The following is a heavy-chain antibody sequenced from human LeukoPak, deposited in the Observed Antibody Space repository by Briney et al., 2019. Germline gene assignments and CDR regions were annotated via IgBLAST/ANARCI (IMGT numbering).Heavy chain of an antibody. CDR3: ARVRSLYYFDY. CDR2: INHSGST. CDR1: GGSFSGYY. Sequence: SETLSLTCAVYGGSFSGYYWSWIRQPPGKGLEWIGEINHSGSTNYNPSLKSRVTISVDTSKNQFSLKLSSVTAADTAVYYCARVRSLYYFDYWGQGTLVTVSS. V-gene: IGHV4-34*01. J-gene: IGHJ4*02.